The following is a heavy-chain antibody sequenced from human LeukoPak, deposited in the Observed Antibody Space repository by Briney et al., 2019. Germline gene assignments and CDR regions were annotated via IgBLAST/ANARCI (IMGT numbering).Heavy chain of an antibody. CDR3: ARDGSGWGGGFDY. CDR2: ISGSGGST. J-gene: IGHJ4*02. CDR1: GFTFSSYA. V-gene: IGHV3-23*01. Sequence: GGSLRLSCAASGFTFSSYAMSWVRQAPGKGLEWVSAISGSGGSTYYADSVKGRFIISRDNSKNTLYLQMNSLRAEDTAVYYCARDGSGWGGGFDYWGQGSLVTVSS. D-gene: IGHD6-19*01.